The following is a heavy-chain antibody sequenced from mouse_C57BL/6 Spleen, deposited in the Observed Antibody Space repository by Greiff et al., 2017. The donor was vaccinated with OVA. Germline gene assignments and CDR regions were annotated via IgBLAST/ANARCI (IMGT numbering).Heavy chain of an antibody. D-gene: IGHD3-2*02. CDR1: GYTFTSYW. Sequence: QVQLQQPGAELVKPGASVTLSCKASGYTFTSYWMHWVKQRPGQGLEWIGMIHPNSGSTNYNEKFKSKATLTVDKSSSTAYMQLSSLTSEDSAVYYCAKRTAQATLFDYWGQGTTLTVSS. CDR3: AKRTAQATLFDY. V-gene: IGHV1-64*01. J-gene: IGHJ2*01. CDR2: IHPNSGST.